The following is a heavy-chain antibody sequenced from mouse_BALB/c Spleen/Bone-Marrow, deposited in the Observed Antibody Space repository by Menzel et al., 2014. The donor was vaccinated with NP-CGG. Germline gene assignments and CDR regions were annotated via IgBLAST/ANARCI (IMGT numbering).Heavy chain of an antibody. J-gene: IGHJ3*01. Sequence: EVKVVESGPALVKPGASMKISCKASGYSFTGYTMNWVKQSHGKNLEWIGLINPYNGGTTYNQKFKGKATLTVDKSSSTAYMELLSLTSEDSAVYYCARRDYYDYAWFAYWGQGTLVTVSA. CDR1: GYSFTGYT. CDR2: INPYNGGT. CDR3: ARRDYYDYAWFAY. V-gene: IGHV1-26*01. D-gene: IGHD2-4*01.